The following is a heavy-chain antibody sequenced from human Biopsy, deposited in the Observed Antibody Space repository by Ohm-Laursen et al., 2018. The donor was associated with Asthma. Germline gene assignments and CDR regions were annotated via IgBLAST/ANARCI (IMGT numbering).Heavy chain of an antibody. D-gene: IGHD4-17*01. V-gene: IGHV3-11*06. Sequence: LSLTCAVYGGSFSGYYWSWIRQAPGKGLEWVSHISSSSLYTNYADSVEGRFTISRDNAKNSLYLQMNSLRAEDTAVYYCARKARHGDYDFDYWGQGTLGTVSS. CDR1: GGSFSGYY. CDR2: ISSSSLYT. CDR3: ARKARHGDYDFDY. J-gene: IGHJ4*02.